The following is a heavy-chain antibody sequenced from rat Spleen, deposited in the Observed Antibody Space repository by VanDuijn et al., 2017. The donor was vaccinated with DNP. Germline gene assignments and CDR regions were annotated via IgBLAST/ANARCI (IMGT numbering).Heavy chain of an antibody. J-gene: IGHJ1*01. Sequence: QVQLKESGPGLIQPSQTLSLTCTVSGFSLASYTVSWVRQPPGKGLEWIAAISNSGITYYNSALKSRLRISRDTSKSQVFLKMNSLQTEDTAIYFCTIYGTNGYFDFWGPGTMVTVSS. CDR1: GFSLASYT. CDR3: TIYGTNGYFDF. CDR2: ISNSGIT. V-gene: IGHV2-6*01. D-gene: IGHD1-3*01.